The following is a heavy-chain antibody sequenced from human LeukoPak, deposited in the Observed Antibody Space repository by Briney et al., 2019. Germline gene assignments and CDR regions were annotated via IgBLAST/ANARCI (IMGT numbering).Heavy chain of an antibody. J-gene: IGHJ2*01. Sequence: GRSLRLSCAVSGLTFRSYGIQWVRQAPGKGLEWVAVISFDGSNKYYADSVKGRFTISRDNSKNTLFLQMNSLRAEDTAVYYCAKTYGSGSLSTYWYFDLWGRGTLVTVSS. CDR1: GLTFRSYG. CDR3: AKTYGSGSLSTYWYFDL. D-gene: IGHD3-10*01. V-gene: IGHV3-30*18. CDR2: ISFDGSNK.